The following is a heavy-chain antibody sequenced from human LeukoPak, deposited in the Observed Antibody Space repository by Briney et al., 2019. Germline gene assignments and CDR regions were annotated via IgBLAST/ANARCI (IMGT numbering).Heavy chain of an antibody. J-gene: IGHJ4*02. V-gene: IGHV3-21*01. D-gene: IGHD1-26*01. CDR1: GFTFSRFS. CDR3: ALVGATSWAPFDY. Sequence: GGSLRLSCAVSGFTFSRFSMTWVRQAPGKGLEWVSSISSSSSYIYYRHSVKGRFTISRDNAKNSLYLQMHSLRAEDTAVDYCALVGATSWAPFDYWGQGTLVTVSS. CDR2: ISSSSSYI.